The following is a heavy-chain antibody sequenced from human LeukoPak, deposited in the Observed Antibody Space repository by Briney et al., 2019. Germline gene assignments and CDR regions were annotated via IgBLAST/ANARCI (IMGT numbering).Heavy chain of an antibody. V-gene: IGHV3-21*01. J-gene: IGHJ4*02. Sequence: GGSLRLSCAASGFTFSSYSMNWVRQAPGKGLEWVSSIDTSSSYIYYADSVTGRFTISRDNAKNSLYLQMNSLSADDTAVYFCAKASRCSSSSKTGCVDHWGQGTLVTVSS. D-gene: IGHD6-6*01. CDR2: IDTSSSYI. CDR3: AKASRCSSSSKTGCVDH. CDR1: GFTFSSYS.